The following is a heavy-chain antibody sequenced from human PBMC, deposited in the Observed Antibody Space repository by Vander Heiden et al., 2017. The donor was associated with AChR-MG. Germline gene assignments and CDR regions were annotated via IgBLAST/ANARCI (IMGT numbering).Heavy chain of an antibody. Sequence: VQLQQWRAGLLTPLETPSPTCAVSCGSFRGYNWGWIRQPQGKGLEWMWKSSHSGSTNYNPSLKNRVTRSVNTAKNQFCLKLSSVTAADTAVYYCARQILEWLTPAQFDYWGQGTLVTVSS. CDR2: SSHSGST. D-gene: IGHD3-3*01. CDR3: ARQILEWLTPAQFDY. CDR1: CGSFRGYN. V-gene: IGHV4-34*01. J-gene: IGHJ4*02.